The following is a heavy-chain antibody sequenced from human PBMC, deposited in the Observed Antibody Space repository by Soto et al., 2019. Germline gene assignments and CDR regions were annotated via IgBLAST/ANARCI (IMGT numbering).Heavy chain of an antibody. V-gene: IGHV3-23*01. CDR3: AKRAGGSPGPFDY. D-gene: IGHD3-16*01. Sequence: GGSLRLSCAASGFTFSSYAMNWVRQAPGKGLEWVSGISVGGGNTYYADSVKGRFTISRDNSQNTLYLQMNSLRAEDTAVYFCAKRAGGSPGPFDYWGQGTLVTVSS. CDR2: ISVGGGNT. J-gene: IGHJ4*02. CDR1: GFTFSSYA.